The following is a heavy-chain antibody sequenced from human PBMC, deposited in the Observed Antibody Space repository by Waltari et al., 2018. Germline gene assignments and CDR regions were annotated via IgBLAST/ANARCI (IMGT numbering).Heavy chain of an antibody. CDR3: ARVRLGTRGAFDI. CDR2: ISSSSSYI. D-gene: IGHD5-12*01. CDR1: GFTFSSYS. V-gene: IGHV3-21*01. Sequence: EVQLVESGGGLVKPGGSLRLSCAASGFTFSSYSMNWVRQAPGKGLEWFSSISSSSSYICYADSVKGRFTISRDNAKNSLYLQMNSLRAEDTAVYYCARVRLGTRGAFDIWGQGTMVTVSS. J-gene: IGHJ3*02.